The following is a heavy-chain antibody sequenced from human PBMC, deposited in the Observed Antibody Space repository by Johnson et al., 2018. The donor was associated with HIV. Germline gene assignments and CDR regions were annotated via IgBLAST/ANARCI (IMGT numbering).Heavy chain of an antibody. D-gene: IGHD2-8*02. CDR1: GFTFSSYA. CDR3: ARDNEDIVLVGAFDI. V-gene: IGHV3-30*04. Sequence: HVQLVESGGGVVQPGRSLRLSCAASGFTFSSYAMHWVRQAPGKGLEWVAVISYDGSNKYYTDSVKGRFTISRDNSKNTLYLQMNSLRAEDTAVYHCARDNEDIVLVGAFDIWGQGTMVTVSS. J-gene: IGHJ3*02. CDR2: ISYDGSNK.